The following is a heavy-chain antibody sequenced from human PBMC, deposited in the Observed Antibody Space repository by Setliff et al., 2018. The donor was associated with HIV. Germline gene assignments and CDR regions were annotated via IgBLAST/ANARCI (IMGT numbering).Heavy chain of an antibody. Sequence: AGGSLRLSCAASGFTFSDYYIIWIRQAPGKGLEWVSYISSSGSTIYYADSVKGRFTISRDNAKNSLYLQMNRLRAEDTAVYYCARGSRYYGSGSPDHWGQGTLVTVSS. CDR3: ARGSRYYGSGSPDH. D-gene: IGHD3-10*01. J-gene: IGHJ4*02. CDR1: GFTFSDYY. V-gene: IGHV3-11*04. CDR2: ISSSGSTI.